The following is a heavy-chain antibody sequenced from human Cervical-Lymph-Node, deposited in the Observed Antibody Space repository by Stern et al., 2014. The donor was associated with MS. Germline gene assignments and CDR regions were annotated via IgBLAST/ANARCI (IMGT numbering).Heavy chain of an antibody. V-gene: IGHV3-33*01. CDR3: ARDSYSSSWYNYFDY. Sequence: VQLVQSGGGVVQPGRSLRLSCAASGFTFSSYGMHWVRQAPGKGLEWVAVIWYDGSNKYYADSVKGRFTISRDNSKNTLYLQMNSLRAEDTAVYYCARDSYSSSWYNYFDYGGQGPRVTSSS. CDR1: GFTFSSYG. J-gene: IGHJ4*02. CDR2: IWYDGSNK. D-gene: IGHD6-13*01.